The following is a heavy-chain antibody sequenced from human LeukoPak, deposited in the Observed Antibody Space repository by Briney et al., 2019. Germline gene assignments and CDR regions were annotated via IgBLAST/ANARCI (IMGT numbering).Heavy chain of an antibody. V-gene: IGHV3-74*01. CDR2: IDRDGSRI. J-gene: IGHJ4*02. Sequence: PGGFLRLSCAVSGFTFSSYWMHWVRQASGKGLVWVSRIDRDGSRINYADSVKGRFTISRDNGKNTLFLQMNSLRAEDAAVYYCVRGNDYGGPHYWGQGTLVTVSS. CDR3: VRGNDYGGPHY. CDR1: GFTFSSYW. D-gene: IGHD4-23*01.